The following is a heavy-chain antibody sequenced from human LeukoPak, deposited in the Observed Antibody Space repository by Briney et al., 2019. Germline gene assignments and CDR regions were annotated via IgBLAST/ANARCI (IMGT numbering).Heavy chain of an antibody. Sequence: GGSLRPSCAASGFTFSSYAMHWVCQAPGKELEWVAVISYDGSNKYYADSVKGRFTISRDNSKNTLYLQMNSLRAEDTAVYYCARDWGYYYYYYGMDVWGQGTTVTVSS. J-gene: IGHJ6*02. CDR2: ISYDGSNK. D-gene: IGHD3-16*01. CDR1: GFTFSSYA. CDR3: ARDWGYYYYYYGMDV. V-gene: IGHV3-30*07.